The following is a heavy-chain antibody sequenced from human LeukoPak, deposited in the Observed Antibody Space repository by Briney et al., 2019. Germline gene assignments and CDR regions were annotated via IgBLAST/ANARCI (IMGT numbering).Heavy chain of an antibody. CDR2: IFYSGST. J-gene: IGHJ4*02. CDR1: GGSLSTSICY. CDR3: ARLYGGKPFDY. V-gene: IGHV4-39*01. Sequence: SETLSLTCTVSGGSLSTSICYWGWIRQPPGKGLEWIGSIFYSGSTYYNPSLNSRVTISVDTSKNQFSLKLSSVTAADTAVYYCARLYGGKPFDYWGQGTLVTVSS. D-gene: IGHD4-23*01.